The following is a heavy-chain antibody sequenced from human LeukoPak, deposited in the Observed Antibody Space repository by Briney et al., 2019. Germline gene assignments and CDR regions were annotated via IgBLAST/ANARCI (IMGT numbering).Heavy chain of an antibody. CDR2: ISDSRNTI. D-gene: IGHD3-22*01. CDR1: GFTFSSYG. Sequence: GGTLRLSCAASGFTFSSYGMSWVRQAPGKGLEWISYISDSRNTIHYADSVKGRFTISRDNAKNFLYLQMNSLRAEDTAVYYCARDAEEYYYDSSGLTDAFDIWGLGTMVTVSS. J-gene: IGHJ3*02. V-gene: IGHV3-48*01. CDR3: ARDAEEYYYDSSGLTDAFDI.